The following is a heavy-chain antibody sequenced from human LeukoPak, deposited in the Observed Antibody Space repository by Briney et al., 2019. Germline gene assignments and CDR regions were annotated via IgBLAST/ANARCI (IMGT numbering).Heavy chain of an antibody. J-gene: IGHJ4*02. D-gene: IGHD6-19*01. Sequence: GGSLRLSCAASGFTFSTYAMTWVRQAPGKGLEGVSAITNIGGGTFYEDPVKGRFTISRDNSKNTLYLQMNGLRDEDTAVYYCAKFFRNSGWFFDYWGQGTLVTVSS. CDR1: GFTFSTYA. CDR2: ITNIGGGT. V-gene: IGHV3-23*01. CDR3: AKFFRNSGWFFDY.